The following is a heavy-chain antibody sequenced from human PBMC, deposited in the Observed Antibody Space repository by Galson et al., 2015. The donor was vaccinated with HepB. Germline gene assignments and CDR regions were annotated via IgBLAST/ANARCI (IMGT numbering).Heavy chain of an antibody. CDR3: ALGSGWRSYFQH. CDR2: ISASGSRI. J-gene: IGHJ1*01. Sequence: SLRLSCAASGITFSEKYMSWIRQAPGKGLGWIAYISASGSRIFYADSVKGRFTISRDNAKNSLDLQMNSLRAEDTAVYYCALGSGWRSYFQHWGQGTLVTVSS. D-gene: IGHD6-19*01. V-gene: IGHV3-11*04. CDR1: GITFSEKY.